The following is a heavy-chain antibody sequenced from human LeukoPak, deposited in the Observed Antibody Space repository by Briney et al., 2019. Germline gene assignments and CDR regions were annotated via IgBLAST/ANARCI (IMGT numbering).Heavy chain of an antibody. CDR3: AKGARDGYNYYFDY. J-gene: IGHJ4*02. CDR1: GLTFDDYA. Sequence: GGSLRLSCAASGLTFDDYAMHWVRQAPGKGLEWVSLISGDGGSTYYADSVKGRFTISRDNSKNSLYLQMNSLRTEDTALYYCAKGARDGYNYYFDYWGQGTLVTVSS. V-gene: IGHV3-43*02. D-gene: IGHD5-24*01. CDR2: ISGDGGST.